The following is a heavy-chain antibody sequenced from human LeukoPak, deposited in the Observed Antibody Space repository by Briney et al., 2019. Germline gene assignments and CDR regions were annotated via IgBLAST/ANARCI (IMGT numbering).Heavy chain of an antibody. CDR2: IRYDGSNK. CDR3: EKAAGDFDY. V-gene: IGHV3-30*02. CDR1: GGSLARTS. D-gene: IGHD3-10*01. J-gene: IGHJ4*02. Sequence: PGGSLRLSSARWGGSLARTSTRSGPQAPGKGLECVAFIRYDGSNKYYADSVKGRFTISRDNSKNTRYLQMNSLRAEATAGSYCEKAAGDFDYWGQGTLVTVSS.